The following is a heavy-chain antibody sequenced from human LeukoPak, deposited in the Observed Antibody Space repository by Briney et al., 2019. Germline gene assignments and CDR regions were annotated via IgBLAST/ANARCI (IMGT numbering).Heavy chain of an antibody. CDR2: IYYSGST. D-gene: IGHD1-14*01. Sequence: SKTLSLTCTVSGGSISSSSYYWGWIRQPPGKGLEWIGSIYYSGSTYYNPSLKSRVTISVDTSKNQFSLKLSSVTAADTAVYYCARAYPEGWFDPWGQGTLVTVSS. J-gene: IGHJ5*02. CDR1: GGSISSSSYY. V-gene: IGHV4-39*07. CDR3: ARAYPEGWFDP.